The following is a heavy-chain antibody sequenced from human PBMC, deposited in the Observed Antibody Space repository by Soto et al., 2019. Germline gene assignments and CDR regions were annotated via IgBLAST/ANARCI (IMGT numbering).Heavy chain of an antibody. D-gene: IGHD1-26*01. CDR2: IIPIFGTA. CDR1: GGTFSSYA. J-gene: IGHJ6*02. Sequence: SAEVSFKASGGTFSSYATSWVRQAPGQGLEWMGGIIPIFGTANYAQKFQGRVTITADKSTSTAYMELSSLRSEDTAVYYCARDRVGGSSYYYYGMDVWGQGTTVTVSS. CDR3: ARDRVGGSSYYYYGMDV. V-gene: IGHV1-69*06.